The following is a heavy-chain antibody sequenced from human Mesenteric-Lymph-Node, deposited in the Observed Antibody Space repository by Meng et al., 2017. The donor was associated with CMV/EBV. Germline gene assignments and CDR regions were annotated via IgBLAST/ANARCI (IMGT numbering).Heavy chain of an antibody. D-gene: IGHD3-16*01. CDR2: ISSSGSTI. CDR3: ARGDWGGYYFDF. CDR1: GFTFSSYE. J-gene: IGHJ4*02. Sequence: GGSLRLSCAASGFTFSSYEMNWVRQAPGKGLEWVSYISSSGSTIYYADSVQGRFTISRDIASNSLYLQMNSLRAEDTAVYYCARGDWGGYYFDFWGQGALVTVSS. V-gene: IGHV3-48*03.